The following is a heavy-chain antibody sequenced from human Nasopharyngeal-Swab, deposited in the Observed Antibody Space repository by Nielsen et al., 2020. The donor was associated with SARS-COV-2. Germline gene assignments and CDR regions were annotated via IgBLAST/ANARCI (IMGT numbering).Heavy chain of an antibody. CDR1: GFTFRSYA. J-gene: IGHJ6*02. CDR3: AKDRDSGDDSDDYYHYYGMDV. Sequence: GGSLTLSCAASGFTFRSYAISWVRQAPGKGLEWVSFISGSDYTTYYADSVKGRFTISRDNSKNTVNLQMNSLRAEDTAIYYCAKDRDSGDDSDDYYHYYGMDVWGQGTTVTVSS. CDR2: ISGSDYTT. V-gene: IGHV3-23*01. D-gene: IGHD5-12*01.